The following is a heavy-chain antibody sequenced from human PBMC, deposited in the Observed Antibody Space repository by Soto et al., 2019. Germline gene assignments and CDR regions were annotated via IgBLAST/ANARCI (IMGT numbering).Heavy chain of an antibody. D-gene: IGHD2-15*01. V-gene: IGHV5-10-1*01. CDR1: GYSFTSYW. CDR3: ASFGGGYCSGGSCYSTKEYYYYGMDV. Sequence: GESLKISCKGSGYSFTSYWVSWVRQMPGKGLEWMGRIDPSDSYTNYSPSFQGHVTISADKSISTAYLQWSSLKASDTAMYYCASFGGGYCSGGSCYSTKEYYYYGMDVWGQGNTVTVSS. CDR2: IDPSDSYT. J-gene: IGHJ6*02.